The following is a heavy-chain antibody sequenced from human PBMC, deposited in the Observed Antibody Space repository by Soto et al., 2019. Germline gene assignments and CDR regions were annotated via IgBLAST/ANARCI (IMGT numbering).Heavy chain of an antibody. D-gene: IGHD3-16*02. CDR3: ARCMITFGGVIVTNFDY. J-gene: IGHJ4*02. Sequence: ASVKVSCKASGYAFTSYGISWVRQAPGQGLEWMGWISPNNGGTNYAQKFQGWVTMTRDTSISTAYMELSRLRSDDTAVYYCARCMITFGGVIVTNFDYWGQGTLVTVSS. CDR2: ISPNNGGT. CDR1: GYAFTSYG. V-gene: IGHV1-2*04.